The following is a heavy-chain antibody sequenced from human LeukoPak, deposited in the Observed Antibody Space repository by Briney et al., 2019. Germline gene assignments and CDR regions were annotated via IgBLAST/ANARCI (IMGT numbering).Heavy chain of an antibody. D-gene: IGHD5-18*01. CDR3: AQSGERRVYSYGYVDYYFYGMDV. V-gene: IGHV1-18*01. CDR1: GYAFSNFG. CDR2: VSGYDGDT. Sequence: ASVKVSCKASGYAFSNFGITWVRQAPGQGLEWLGWVSGYDGDTRYAEKIQGRVTMTTDTSTTTAHLELRSLRSDDTAVYYCAQSGERRVYSYGYVDYYFYGMDVWGQGTTVTVSS. J-gene: IGHJ6*02.